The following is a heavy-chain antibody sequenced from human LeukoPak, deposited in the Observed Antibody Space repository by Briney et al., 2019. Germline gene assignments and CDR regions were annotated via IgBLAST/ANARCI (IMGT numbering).Heavy chain of an antibody. CDR1: GGSISSGDYY. CDR3: ARSNWNYVDY. J-gene: IGHJ4*02. CDR2: IYYSGST. D-gene: IGHD1-1*01. Sequence: PSETLSLTCTVSGGSISSGDYYWSWIRQPPGKGLEWIGYIYYSGSTYYNPSLKSRVTIPVVTSKNQFSLKLSSVTAADTAVYYCARSNWNYVDYWGQGTLVTVSS. V-gene: IGHV4-30-4*08.